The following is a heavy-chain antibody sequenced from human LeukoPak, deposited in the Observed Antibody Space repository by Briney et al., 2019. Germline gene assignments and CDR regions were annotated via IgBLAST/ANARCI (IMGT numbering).Heavy chain of an antibody. D-gene: IGHD3-22*01. CDR3: ARDFLRYYDSSGYSALDY. J-gene: IGHJ4*02. V-gene: IGHV3-11*04. CDR1: GFTFSDYY. CDR2: ISSSGSTI. Sequence: GGSLRLSCAASGFTFSDYYMSWIRQAPGKGLEWVSYISSSGSTIYYADSVKGRFTISRDNAKNSVYLQMHSLRAEEPAMYYCARDFLRYYDSSGYSALDYWGQGTLVPVSS.